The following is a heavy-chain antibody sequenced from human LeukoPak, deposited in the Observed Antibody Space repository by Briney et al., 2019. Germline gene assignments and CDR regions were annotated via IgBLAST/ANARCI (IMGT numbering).Heavy chain of an antibody. CDR2: ISAYNGNT. V-gene: IGHV1-18*01. D-gene: IGHD2-15*01. CDR3: ARGGVDCSGGSCPKSWFDP. J-gene: IGHJ5*02. CDR1: GYTFTSYG. Sequence: GASVKVSCKASGYTFTSYGISWVRQAPGQGLEWMGWISAYNGNTNYAQKLQGRVTVTTDTSTSTAYMELRSLRSDDTAVYYCARGGVDCSGGSCPKSWFDPWGQGTLVTVSS.